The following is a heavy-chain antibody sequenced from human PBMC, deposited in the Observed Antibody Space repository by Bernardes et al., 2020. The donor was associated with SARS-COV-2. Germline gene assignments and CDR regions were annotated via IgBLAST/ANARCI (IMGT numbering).Heavy chain of an antibody. J-gene: IGHJ4*02. D-gene: IGHD1-26*01. CDR1: GYTFTSYD. CDR2: MNPNSGNT. V-gene: IGHV1-8*01. CDR3: ARVIVGATSYYFDY. Sequence: ASVKVSCKASGYTFTSYDINWVRQATGQGLEWMGWMNPNSGNTGYAQKFQGRVTMTRNTSISTAYMELSSLRSEDTAVYYCARVIVGATSYYFDYWGQGTLVTVSS.